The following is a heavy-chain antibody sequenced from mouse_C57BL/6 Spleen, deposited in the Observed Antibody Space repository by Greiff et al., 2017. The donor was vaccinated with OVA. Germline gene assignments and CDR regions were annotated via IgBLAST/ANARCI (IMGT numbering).Heavy chain of an antibody. CDR2: INPNNGGT. D-gene: IGHD1-1*01. V-gene: IGHV1-26*01. CDR3: ARAVIATEYFDV. Sequence: VQLQQSGPELVKPGASVKISCKASGYTFTDYYMNWVKQSHGKSLEWIGDINPNNGGTSYNQKFKGKATLTVDKSSSTAYMELRSLTSEDSAVYYCARAVIATEYFDVWGTGTTVTVSS. CDR1: GYTFTDYY. J-gene: IGHJ1*03.